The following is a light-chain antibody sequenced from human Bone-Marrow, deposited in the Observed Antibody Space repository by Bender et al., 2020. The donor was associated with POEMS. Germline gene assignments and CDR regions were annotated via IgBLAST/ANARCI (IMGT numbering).Light chain of an antibody. Sequence: QSALTQPRSVSGSPGQSVTISCTGSNSDVGGYNYVSWYQNHPGKVPKLMIHDVSKRPSGVPDRFSGSKSGNTASLSISGLQAEDEADYYCCSYAGTYWVFGEGTKVTVL. CDR2: DVS. CDR1: NSDVGGYNY. CDR3: CSYAGTYWV. V-gene: IGLV2-11*01. J-gene: IGLJ3*02.